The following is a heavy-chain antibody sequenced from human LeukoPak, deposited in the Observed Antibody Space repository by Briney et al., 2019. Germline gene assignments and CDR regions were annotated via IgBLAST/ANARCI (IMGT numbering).Heavy chain of an antibody. J-gene: IGHJ4*02. V-gene: IGHV1-46*01. CDR2: INPSGGTT. Sequence: ASVKVSCKASGYTFTSYYMHWVRQAPGQGLEWMGIINPSGGTTSYAQKFQGRVTMTRDTSTSTVYMDLSSLRSEDTAVYYCAKDQGQGIWTDLTYWGRGTLVTVSS. CDR3: AKDQGQGIWTDLTY. D-gene: IGHD3/OR15-3a*01. CDR1: GYTFTSYY.